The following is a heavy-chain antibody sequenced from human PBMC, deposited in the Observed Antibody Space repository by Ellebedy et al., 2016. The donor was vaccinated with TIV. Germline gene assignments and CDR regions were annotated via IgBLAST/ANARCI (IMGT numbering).Heavy chain of an antibody. Sequence: ASVKVSCKASGYTFTSYGISWVRQAPGQGLEWMGWISAYNGNTNYAQKLQGRVTMTTDTSTSTAYMELRSLRSDDTAVYYCAGDIAVAGHQTFDYWGQGTLVTVSS. J-gene: IGHJ4*02. CDR3: AGDIAVAGHQTFDY. CDR2: ISAYNGNT. D-gene: IGHD6-19*01. CDR1: GYTFTSYG. V-gene: IGHV1-18*04.